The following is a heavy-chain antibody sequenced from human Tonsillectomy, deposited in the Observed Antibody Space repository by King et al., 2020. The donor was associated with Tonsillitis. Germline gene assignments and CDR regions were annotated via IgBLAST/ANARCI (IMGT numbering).Heavy chain of an antibody. J-gene: IGHJ4*02. CDR3: TTVGYYGSGSLAY. CDR1: GFTFSNAW. V-gene: IGHV3-15*01. CDR2: IKRKTDGGTT. D-gene: IGHD3-10*01. Sequence: VQLVESGGGLVKPGGSLRLSCAASGFTFSNAWMSWVRQAPGKGLEWVGRIKRKTDGGTTDHAAPVKGRFTISRDDSKNTLYLQMNSLKTEDTAVYYCTTVGYYGSGSLAYWGQGTLVTVSS.